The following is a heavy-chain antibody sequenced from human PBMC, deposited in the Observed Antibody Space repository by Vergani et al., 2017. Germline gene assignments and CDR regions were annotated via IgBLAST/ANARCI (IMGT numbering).Heavy chain of an antibody. V-gene: IGHV1-2*02. J-gene: IGHJ6*02. CDR2: INPNSGGT. CDR1: GYTFTGYY. D-gene: IGHD3-10*01. Sequence: QVQLVQSGAEVKKPGASVKVSCKASGYTFTGYYMHWVRQAPGQGLEWMGWINPNSGGTNYAQKFQGRVTMTRDTSISTAYMELSRLRSDDTAVYYCASGGVRGGISDGLTYYYCDGMDVWGQGTTVTVSS. CDR3: ASGGVRGGISDGLTYYYCDGMDV.